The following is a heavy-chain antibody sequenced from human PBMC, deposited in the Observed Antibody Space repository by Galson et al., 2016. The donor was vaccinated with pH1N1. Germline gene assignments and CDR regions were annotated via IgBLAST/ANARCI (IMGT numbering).Heavy chain of an antibody. J-gene: IGHJ4*02. CDR3: ARGRDYDILTGSSYYFDF. D-gene: IGHD3-9*01. V-gene: IGHV4-30-4*08. CDR1: NGSISSGDYF. CDR2: IYYSGNT. Sequence: TLSLTCTVSNGSISSGDYFWSWIRQPPGKGLEWIGYIYYSGNTYYTPSLKSRFTISLDTSKNQFSLRLTSVTATDTAIYYCARGRDYDILTGSSYYFDFWGQGPLVTVSS.